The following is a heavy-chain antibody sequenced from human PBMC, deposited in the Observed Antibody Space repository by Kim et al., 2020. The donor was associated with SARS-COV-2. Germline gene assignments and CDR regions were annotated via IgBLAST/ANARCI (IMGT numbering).Heavy chain of an antibody. CDR1: GFTFSSYW. CDR3: ARSLCSGGSCYQVYYYGMDV. D-gene: IGHD2-15*01. Sequence: GGSLRLSCAASGFTFSSYWMSWVRQAPGKGLEWVANIKQDGSEKYYVDSVKGRFTISRDNAKNSLYLQMNSLRAEDTAVYYCARSLCSGGSCYQVYYYGMDVWGQGTTVTVSS. J-gene: IGHJ6*02. V-gene: IGHV3-7*01. CDR2: IKQDGSEK.